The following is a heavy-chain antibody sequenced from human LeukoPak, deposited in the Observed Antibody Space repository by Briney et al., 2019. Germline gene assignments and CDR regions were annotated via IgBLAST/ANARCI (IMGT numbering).Heavy chain of an antibody. D-gene: IGHD3-22*01. V-gene: IGHV3-21*01. CDR2: ISSSSSYI. CDR1: GFTFSSYA. Sequence: PGGSLRLSCAASGFTFSSYAMSWVRQAPGKGLEWVSSISSSSSYIYYADSVKGRFTISRDNAKNSLYLQMNSLRAEDTAVYYCARGPYDSSGYYYDYYYYGMDVWGQGTTVTVSS. CDR3: ARGPYDSSGYYYDYYYYGMDV. J-gene: IGHJ6*02.